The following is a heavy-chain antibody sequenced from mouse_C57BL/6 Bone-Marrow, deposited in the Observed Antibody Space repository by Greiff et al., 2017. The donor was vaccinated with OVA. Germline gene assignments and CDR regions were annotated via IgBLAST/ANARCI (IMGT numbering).Heavy chain of an antibody. CDR2: INPNNGGT. CDR3: ARFPTGDAMDY. D-gene: IGHD2-10*01. J-gene: IGHJ4*01. CDR1: GYTFTDYY. Sequence: VQLQQSGPELVKPGASVKISCKASGYTFTDYYMNWVKQSHGKSLEWIGDINPNNGGTSYNQKFKGKATLTVDKSSSTAYMELRSLTSEDSAVYYCARFPTGDAMDYWGQGTSVTVSS. V-gene: IGHV1-26*01.